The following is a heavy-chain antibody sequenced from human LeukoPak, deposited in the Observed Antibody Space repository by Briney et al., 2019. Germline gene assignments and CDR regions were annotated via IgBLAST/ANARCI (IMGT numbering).Heavy chain of an antibody. CDR3: AKSSSSGWYEVGSSYYFDY. V-gene: IGHV3-53*01. CDR1: GFTVSSNY. CDR2: IYSGGST. Sequence: GGSLRLSCAASGFTVSSNYMSWVRQAPGKGLEWVSVIYSGGSTYYADSVKGRFTISRDNSKNTLYLQMNSLRAEDTAVYYCAKSSSSGWYEVGSSYYFDYWSQGTLVTVSS. D-gene: IGHD6-19*01. J-gene: IGHJ4*02.